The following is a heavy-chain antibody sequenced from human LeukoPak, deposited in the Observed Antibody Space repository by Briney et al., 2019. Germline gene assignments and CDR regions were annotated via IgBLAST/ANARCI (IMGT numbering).Heavy chain of an antibody. Sequence: PSETLSLTCTVSGGSISSGGYYWSWIRQPPGKGLEWIGYIYHSGSTYYNPSLKSRVTISVDRSKNQFSLKLSSVTAADTAVYYCARRANWKAGFDPWGQGTLVTVSS. D-gene: IGHD1-1*01. CDR3: ARRANWKAGFDP. V-gene: IGHV4-30-2*01. CDR2: IYHSGST. J-gene: IGHJ5*02. CDR1: GGSISSGGYY.